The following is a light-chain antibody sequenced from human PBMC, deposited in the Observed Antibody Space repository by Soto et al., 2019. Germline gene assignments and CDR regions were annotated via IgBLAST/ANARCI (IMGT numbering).Light chain of an antibody. Sequence: DIQMTQSPSSLSASVGDRVTITCLASQSISTWLAWYQLKPGKAPKLLIYKASNLQSGVPSRFSGSGSGTEFTLTISSLQPDDFATYYCQQYNVFSPYTFSQGTKLAI. CDR1: QSISTW. CDR2: KAS. V-gene: IGKV1-5*03. J-gene: IGKJ2*01. CDR3: QQYNVFSPYT.